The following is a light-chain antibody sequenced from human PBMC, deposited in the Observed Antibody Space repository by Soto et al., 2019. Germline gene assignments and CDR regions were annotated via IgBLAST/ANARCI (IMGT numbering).Light chain of an antibody. CDR2: GAS. V-gene: IGKV3-20*01. Sequence: NVVTQTIGALSLCPRERATLSCRASPSITTSYLAWYQQKRGQTPRLLIYGASSRATGIPDRFSGSGSGTDFSLTFGVLELELIAVYDLRVSPTPLWTIDQGAKVDVK. J-gene: IGKJ1*01. CDR3: RVSPTPLWT. CDR1: PSITTSY.